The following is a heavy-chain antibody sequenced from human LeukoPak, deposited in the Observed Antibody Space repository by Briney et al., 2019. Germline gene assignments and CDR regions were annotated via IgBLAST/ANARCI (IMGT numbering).Heavy chain of an antibody. Sequence: PGGSLRLSCAASGFTFSSYSMNWVRQAPGKGLEWVSSISSSSSYIYYADSVKGRFTISRDNAKNSLYLQMNSLRAEDTAVYYCARDFRSLVALIDYWGQGTLVTVSS. CDR3: ARDFRSLVALIDY. CDR2: ISSSSSYI. J-gene: IGHJ4*02. D-gene: IGHD2-8*02. CDR1: GFTFSSYS. V-gene: IGHV3-21*01.